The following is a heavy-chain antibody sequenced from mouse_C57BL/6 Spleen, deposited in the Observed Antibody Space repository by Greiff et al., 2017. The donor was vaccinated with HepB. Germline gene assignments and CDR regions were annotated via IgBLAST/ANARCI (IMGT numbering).Heavy chain of an antibody. CDR2: IDPSDSYT. CDR3: AYYDYSYYAMDY. CDR1: GYTFTSYW. Sequence: QVQLQQPGAELVKPGASVKLSCKASGYTFTSYWMQWVKQRPGQGLEWIGEIDPSDSYTNYNQKFKGKATLTVDTSSSTAYMQLSSLTSEDSAVYYCAYYDYSYYAMDYWGQGTSVTVSS. V-gene: IGHV1-50*01. D-gene: IGHD2-4*01. J-gene: IGHJ4*01.